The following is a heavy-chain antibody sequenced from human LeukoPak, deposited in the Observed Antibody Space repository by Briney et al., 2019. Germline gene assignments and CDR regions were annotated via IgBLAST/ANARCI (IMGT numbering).Heavy chain of an antibody. V-gene: IGHV3-30-3*01. Sequence: GGSLRLSCAASGFTFSSYAMHWVRQAPGKGLEWVAVISYDGSNKYYADSVKGRFTISRDNSKNTLYLQVNSLRAEDTAVYYCARDPTTGYSSSWSVGGFDYWGQGTLVTVSS. CDR2: ISYDGSNK. CDR3: ARDPTTGYSSSWSVGGFDY. CDR1: GFTFSSYA. J-gene: IGHJ4*02. D-gene: IGHD6-13*01.